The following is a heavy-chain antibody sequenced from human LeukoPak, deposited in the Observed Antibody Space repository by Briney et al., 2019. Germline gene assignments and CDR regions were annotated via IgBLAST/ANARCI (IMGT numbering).Heavy chain of an antibody. J-gene: IGHJ4*02. CDR3: ARDQTAAFDY. CDR2: ISSSSSHI. Sequence: GGSLRLPCAASGFTFSSYIMNWVRQAPGKGLEWVSSISSSSSHIYYADSVKGRFTISRDNAKNSLYLQMNSLRAEDTAVYYCARDQTAAFDYWGQGTLVTVSS. CDR1: GFTFSSYI. V-gene: IGHV3-21*01. D-gene: IGHD6-13*01.